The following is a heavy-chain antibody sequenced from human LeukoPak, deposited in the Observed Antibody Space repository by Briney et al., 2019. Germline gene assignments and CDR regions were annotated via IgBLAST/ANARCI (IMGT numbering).Heavy chain of an antibody. D-gene: IGHD3-3*01. CDR1: GGSISIYY. Sequence: SETLSLTCTVSGGSISIYYWSWIRHPAGKGLEWIGRIYTSGSTNYNPSLKSRVTMSVDTSTNQCSLKLSSVTAADTAVYYCARGHRFLEWSCSPMPPGFYYMDVWGRGTTVTVSS. V-gene: IGHV4-4*07. CDR3: ARGHRFLEWSCSPMPPGFYYMDV. J-gene: IGHJ6*03. CDR2: IYTSGST.